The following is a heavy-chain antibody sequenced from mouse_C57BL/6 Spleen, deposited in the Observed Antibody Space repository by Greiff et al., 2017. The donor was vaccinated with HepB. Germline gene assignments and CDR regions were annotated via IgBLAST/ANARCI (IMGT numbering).Heavy chain of an antibody. V-gene: IGHV1-22*01. CDR1: GYTFTDYN. D-gene: IGHD4-1*01. J-gene: IGHJ2*01. CDR3: ARGTSWALDY. CDR2: INPNNGGT. Sequence: EVKLMESGPELVKPGASVKMSCKASGYTFTDYNMHWVKQSHGKSLEWIGYINPNNGGTSYNQKFKGKATLTVNKSSSTAYMELRSLTSEDSAVYYCARGTSWALDYWGQGTTLTVSS.